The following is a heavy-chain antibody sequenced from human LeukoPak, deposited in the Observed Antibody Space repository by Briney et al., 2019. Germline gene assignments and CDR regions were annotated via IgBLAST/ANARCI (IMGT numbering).Heavy chain of an antibody. Sequence: GGSLRLSCAASGFTFSNAWMSWVRQAPGKGLEWVGRIKSKTDGGTTDYAAPVKGRFTISRDDSKNTLYLQMNSLETEDTAVYYCTTDSHDYVWGSYRSFDYWGQGTLVTVSS. CDR3: TTDSHDYVWGSYRSFDY. D-gene: IGHD3-16*02. V-gene: IGHV3-15*01. J-gene: IGHJ4*02. CDR2: IKSKTDGGTT. CDR1: GFTFSNAW.